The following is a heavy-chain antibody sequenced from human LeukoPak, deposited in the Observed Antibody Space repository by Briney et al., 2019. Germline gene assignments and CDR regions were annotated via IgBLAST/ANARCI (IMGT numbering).Heavy chain of an antibody. D-gene: IGHD2-2*02. V-gene: IGHV3-30-3*01. CDR3: ARDPHCSSTSCYNSDFDY. CDR1: GFTFSSYA. J-gene: IGHJ4*02. CDR2: ISYDGSNK. Sequence: GGSLRLSCAASGFTFSSYAMHWVRQAPGKGLEWVAVISYDGSNKYYADSVKGRFTISRDNSKNTLYLQMNSLRAEDTAVYYCARDPHCSSTSCYNSDFDYWGQGTLVTVSS.